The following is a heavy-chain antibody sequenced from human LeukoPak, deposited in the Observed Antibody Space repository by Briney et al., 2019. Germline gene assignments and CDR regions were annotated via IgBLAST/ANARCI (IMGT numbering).Heavy chain of an antibody. D-gene: IGHD4-11*01. V-gene: IGHV1-24*01. Sequence: GASVKVSCKVSGYTLTELSMHWVRQAPGKGLEWMGGFDPEDGEAIYAQKFQGRVTMTEDTSTDTAYMELSSLRSEDTAVYYCAREGGNDYSNYGVYHEPNFDYWGQGTLVAVSS. CDR1: GYTLTELS. CDR3: AREGGNDYSNYGVYHEPNFDY. CDR2: FDPEDGEA. J-gene: IGHJ4*02.